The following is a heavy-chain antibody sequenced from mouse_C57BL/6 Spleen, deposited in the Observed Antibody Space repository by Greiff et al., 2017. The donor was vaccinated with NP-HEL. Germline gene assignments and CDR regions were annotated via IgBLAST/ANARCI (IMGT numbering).Heavy chain of an antibody. J-gene: IGHJ1*03. CDR1: GYTFTDYN. V-gene: IGHV1-18*01. CDR3: ARRGSIYWYFDV. Sequence: LVKPGASVKIPCKASGYTFTDYNMDWVKQSHGKSLEWIGDINPNNGGTIYNQKFKGKATLTVDKSSSTAYMELRSLTSEDTAVYYCARRGSIYWYFDVWGTGTTVTVSS. D-gene: IGHD2-10*02. CDR2: INPNNGGT.